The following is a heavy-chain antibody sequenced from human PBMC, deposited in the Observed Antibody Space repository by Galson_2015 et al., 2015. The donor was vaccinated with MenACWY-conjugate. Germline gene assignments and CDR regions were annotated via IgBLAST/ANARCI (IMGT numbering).Heavy chain of an antibody. D-gene: IGHD6-19*01. Sequence: ETLSLTCAVYGGSFSGYYWSWIRQPPGKGLEWIGEINHSGSTNYNPSLKSRVTISVDTSKNQFSLKLSPVTAADTAVYYCARGFTRGWRPSISATRYSSGWYDAFDIWGQGTMVTVSS. J-gene: IGHJ3*02. CDR1: GGSFSGYY. CDR3: ARGFTRGWRPSISATRYSSGWYDAFDI. V-gene: IGHV4-34*01. CDR2: INHSGST.